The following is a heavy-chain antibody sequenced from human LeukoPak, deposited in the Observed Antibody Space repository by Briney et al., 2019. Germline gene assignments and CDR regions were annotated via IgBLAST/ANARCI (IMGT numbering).Heavy chain of an antibody. Sequence: ASVKVSCKASGYTFTVYYMHWVRQAPGQGLEWMGWINPNSGATKYAQKFLGRVTMTRDTSISTAYMELSSLRSDDTAVYYCARDRGGNDYWGQGTLVTVSS. CDR1: GYTFTVYY. D-gene: IGHD3-3*01. J-gene: IGHJ4*02. CDR2: INPNSGAT. CDR3: ARDRGGNDY. V-gene: IGHV1-2*02.